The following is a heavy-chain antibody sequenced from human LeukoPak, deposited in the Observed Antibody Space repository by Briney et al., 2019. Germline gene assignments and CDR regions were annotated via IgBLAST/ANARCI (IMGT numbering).Heavy chain of an antibody. CDR1: GFTFSSYG. D-gene: IGHD5-18*01. Sequence: GGSLRLSCAASGFTFSSYGMSWVRQAPGKGLEWVSGISSIDGSTYYADSVKGRFTISRDNSKNTLYLQMNSLRAEDTAVYYCARARSSYGYGDAFDIWGQGTMVTVSS. CDR3: ARARSSYGYGDAFDI. CDR2: ISSIDGST. V-gene: IGHV3-23*01. J-gene: IGHJ3*02.